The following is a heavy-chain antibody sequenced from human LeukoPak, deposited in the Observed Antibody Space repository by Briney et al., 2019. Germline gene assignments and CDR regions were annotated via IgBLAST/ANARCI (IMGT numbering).Heavy chain of an antibody. V-gene: IGHV1-46*01. CDR1: RYTFTSYY. J-gene: IGHJ5*02. D-gene: IGHD2-21*02. Sequence: ASVKVSCKASRYTFTSYYMHWVRQAPGQGLEWMGIINPSGGSTSYAQKFQGRVTMTRDMSTSTVYMELSSLRSEDTAVYYCARGRVVTAIRSDWFDPWGQGTLVTVSS. CDR2: INPSGGST. CDR3: ARGRVVTAIRSDWFDP.